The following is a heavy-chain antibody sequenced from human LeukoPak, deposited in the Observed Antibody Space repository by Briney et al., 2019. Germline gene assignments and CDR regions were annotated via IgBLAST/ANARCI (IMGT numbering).Heavy chain of an antibody. Sequence: PGRSLRLSCAASGFTFSSYGMHWVRQAPGKGLEWVAVIWYDGSNKYYADSVKGRFTISRDNSKNTLYLQMNSLRAEDTAVYYCAKDICSGGRCYSDYWGQGTLVTVSS. CDR1: GFTFSSYG. J-gene: IGHJ4*02. D-gene: IGHD2-15*01. V-gene: IGHV3-33*06. CDR2: IWYDGSNK. CDR3: AKDICSGGRCYSDY.